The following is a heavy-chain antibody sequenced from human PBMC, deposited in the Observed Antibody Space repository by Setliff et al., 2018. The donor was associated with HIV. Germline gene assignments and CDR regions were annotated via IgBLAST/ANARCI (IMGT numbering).Heavy chain of an antibody. CDR2: IYYSGST. V-gene: IGHV4-39*02. Sequence: SETLSLTCTVSGGSIRSGTYSWGWIRQPPGKGLEWLGSIYYSGSTYYNPSLDSRVTISVDTSKNHFSLKLTSVTAADTAVYYCTRTQPNCGGDCSHDYWGQGTLVTVSS. CDR3: TRTQPNCGGDCSHDY. J-gene: IGHJ4*02. D-gene: IGHD2-21*02. CDR1: GGSIRSGTYS.